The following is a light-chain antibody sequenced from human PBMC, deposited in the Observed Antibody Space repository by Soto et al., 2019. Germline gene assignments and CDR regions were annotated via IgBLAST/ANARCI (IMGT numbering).Light chain of an antibody. CDR1: SSDVGGYNY. J-gene: IGLJ1*01. Sequence: QSALTQPASVSGSPGQSITISCTGTSSDVGGYNYVSWYQQHPGKAPKLMIYDVSNRPSGVSNRFSGSKSGNPASLTISRLQAEDQADYYCDSYTSSSTGAFGTGTKLTVL. V-gene: IGLV2-14*01. CDR3: DSYTSSSTGA. CDR2: DVS.